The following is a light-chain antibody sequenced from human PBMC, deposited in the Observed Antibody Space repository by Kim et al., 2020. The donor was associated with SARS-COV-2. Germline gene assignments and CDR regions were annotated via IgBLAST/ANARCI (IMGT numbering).Light chain of an antibody. CDR1: SSDVGGYDY. V-gene: IGLV2-11*01. J-gene: IGLJ3*02. Sequence: QSALTQPRSVSGSPGQSVTISCTGTSSDVGGYDYVSWYQQHPGKAPKLMIYDVNKRPSGVPDRFSGSKSGNTASLTISGLQAEDEADYYCCSYAGSYAVFGGGTQLTVL. CDR2: DVN. CDR3: CSYAGSYAV.